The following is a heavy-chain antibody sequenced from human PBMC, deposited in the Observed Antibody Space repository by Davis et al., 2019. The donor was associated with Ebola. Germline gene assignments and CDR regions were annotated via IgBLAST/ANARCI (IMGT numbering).Heavy chain of an antibody. Sequence: MPSETLSLTCAVYAGSFSDYYWNWIRQPPGKGLEWIGNIYSSGNTYYNPSLKSRVTISVDTSESHFSLKLNSVTAADTAVYYCARMWVIGSTYYTLRYNWFDPWGQGIFITVSS. D-gene: IGHD1-26*01. CDR3: ARMWVIGSTYYTLRYNWFDP. J-gene: IGHJ5*02. V-gene: IGHV4-34*01. CDR2: IYSSGNT. CDR1: AGSFSDYY.